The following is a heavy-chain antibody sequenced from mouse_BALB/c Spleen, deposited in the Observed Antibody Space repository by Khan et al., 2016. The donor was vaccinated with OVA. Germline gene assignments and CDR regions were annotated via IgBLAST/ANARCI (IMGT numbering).Heavy chain of an antibody. CDR2: IGPENGAT. CDR1: GFNFKDYD. J-gene: IGHJ3*01. Sequence: VQLQESGADLVRPGALLKLSCTASGFNFKDYDIHWVQQTPEKGLEWMGWIGPENGATIYDPKMQGMGSSTADSNTNIAYLQHSSLTSDATAVYYYASSGYEAWIHYWGQGTLVTVSA. V-gene: IGHV14-1*02. CDR3: ASSGYEAWIHY. D-gene: IGHD3-1*01.